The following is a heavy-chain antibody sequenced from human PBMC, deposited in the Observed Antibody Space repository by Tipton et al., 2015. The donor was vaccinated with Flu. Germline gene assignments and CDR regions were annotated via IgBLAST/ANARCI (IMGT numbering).Heavy chain of an antibody. Sequence: TLSLTCTVSGGSISSYYWTWIRQPPGKGLEWIGYISYSGSTNYNPSLKSRVTISVDTSKNQCSLKLSSVPAADTAVYYCARGVQSYDSLTGYTAYIDYWGQGTLVTVSS. CDR2: ISYSGST. J-gene: IGHJ4*02. CDR3: ARGVQSYDSLTGYTAYIDY. CDR1: GGSISSYY. V-gene: IGHV4-59*01. D-gene: IGHD3-9*01.